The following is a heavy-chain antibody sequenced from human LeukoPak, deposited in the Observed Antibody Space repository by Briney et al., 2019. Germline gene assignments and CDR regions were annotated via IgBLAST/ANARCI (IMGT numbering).Heavy chain of an antibody. CDR3: ARGFSGSGWYFGVDY. V-gene: IGHV3-48*04. CDR2: ISSSGITI. Sequence: PGGSLRLSCAASGFTFSRYGMHWVRQAPGKGLEWVSYISSSGITIYYADSVRGRFTISRDNAKNSLYLQMNSLGAEDTAVYYCARGFSGSGWYFGVDYWGQGTLVTVSS. J-gene: IGHJ4*02. CDR1: GFTFSRYG. D-gene: IGHD6-19*01.